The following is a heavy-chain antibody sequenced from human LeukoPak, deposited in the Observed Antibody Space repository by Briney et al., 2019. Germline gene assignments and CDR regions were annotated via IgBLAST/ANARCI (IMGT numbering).Heavy chain of an antibody. CDR1: GGSITSGGFS. J-gene: IGHJ4*02. CDR2: IYHDGTT. V-gene: IGHV4-30-2*01. D-gene: IGHD5-12*01. CDR3: ARGRDILDY. Sequence: SETLSLTCTVSGGSITSGGFSWTWIRQPPGNGLEWIGYIYHDGTTSYNLSLRGRLTISIDGSKNQFSLKMTSVTAADTAVYYCARGRDILDYWGQGALVAVSS.